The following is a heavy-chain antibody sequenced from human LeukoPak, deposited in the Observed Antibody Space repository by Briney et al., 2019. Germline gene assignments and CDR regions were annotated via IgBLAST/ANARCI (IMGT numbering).Heavy chain of an antibody. CDR3: AKTRYSYGFFYAFDI. J-gene: IGHJ3*02. D-gene: IGHD5-18*01. Sequence: GRSLRLSCAASGFTFNDYAMHWVRQAPGKGLEWVSGISWNSGSIGYADSVKGRFTISRDNAKNSLYLQMNSLRAEDTALYYCAKTRYSYGFFYAFDIWPRDNGHRLF. CDR1: GFTFNDYA. V-gene: IGHV3-9*01. CDR2: ISWNSGSI.